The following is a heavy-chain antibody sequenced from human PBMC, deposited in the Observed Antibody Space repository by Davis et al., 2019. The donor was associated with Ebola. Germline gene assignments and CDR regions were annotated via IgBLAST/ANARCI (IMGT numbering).Heavy chain of an antibody. D-gene: IGHD6-6*01. CDR1: GFTFSSYA. J-gene: IGHJ5*02. V-gene: IGHV3-23*01. Sequence: GESLKISCAASGFTFSSYAMSWVRQAPGKGLEWVSAISGSGGSTYYADSVKGRFTISRDNSKNTLYLQMNSLRAEDTAVYYCARESSIAALFTWGQGTLVTVSS. CDR2: ISGSGGST. CDR3: ARESSIAALFT.